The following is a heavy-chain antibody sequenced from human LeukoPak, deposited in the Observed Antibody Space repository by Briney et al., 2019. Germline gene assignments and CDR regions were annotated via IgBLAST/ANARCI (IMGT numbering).Heavy chain of an antibody. CDR1: GGSISSYY. D-gene: IGHD4-17*01. CDR3: ARQRDQIYGDWPFFDY. CDR2: IYYSGST. Sequence: SETLSLTCTVSGGSISSYYWSWIRQPPGKGLEWIGYIYYSGSTNYNPSLKSRVTISVDTSKNQFSLKLSSVTAADTAVYYCARQRDQIYGDWPFFDYWGQGTLVTVSS. J-gene: IGHJ4*02. V-gene: IGHV4-59*08.